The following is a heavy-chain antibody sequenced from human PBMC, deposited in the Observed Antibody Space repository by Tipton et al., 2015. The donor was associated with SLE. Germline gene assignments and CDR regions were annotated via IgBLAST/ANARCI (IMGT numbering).Heavy chain of an antibody. D-gene: IGHD6-13*01. CDR2: INHSGST. V-gene: IGHV4-34*01. Sequence: TLSLTCAVYGGSFSGYYWSWIRQPPGKGLEWIGEINHSGSTNYNPSLNSRVTISVDTSKNQFSLKLSSVTAADTAVYYCAREEGSSWYGAGDYWGQGTLVTVSS. CDR3: AREEGSSWYGAGDY. J-gene: IGHJ4*02. CDR1: GGSFSGYY.